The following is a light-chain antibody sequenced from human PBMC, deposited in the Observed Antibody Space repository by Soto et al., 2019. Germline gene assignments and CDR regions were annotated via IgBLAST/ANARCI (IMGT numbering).Light chain of an antibody. V-gene: IGKV3-20*01. CDR3: QQYAGSSYT. J-gene: IGKJ2*01. Sequence: EIVLTQSPGTLSLSPGERATLSCWASQSVSSNYLVWYQQKPGQAPRPLIYGASTRATGIPDRFSGSGSGTDFTLTISRLEPEDFAVYYCQQYAGSSYTFGQGTKLEIK. CDR1: QSVSSNY. CDR2: GAS.